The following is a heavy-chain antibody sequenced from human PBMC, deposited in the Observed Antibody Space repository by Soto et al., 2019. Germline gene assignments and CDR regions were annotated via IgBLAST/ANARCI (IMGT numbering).Heavy chain of an antibody. D-gene: IGHD5-12*01. CDR1: GFIFSIYA. CDR3: AKWGSGYDFDY. V-gene: IGHV3-23*01. J-gene: IGHJ4*02. CDR2: ISSSGGST. Sequence: GGSLRLSCAASGFIFSIYAMSWVRQAPGKGLKWVSAISSSGGSTHYADSVKGRFTISRDNSKNTLYLQMNSLRFEDTAVYYCAKWGSGYDFDYWGQGTLVTVSS.